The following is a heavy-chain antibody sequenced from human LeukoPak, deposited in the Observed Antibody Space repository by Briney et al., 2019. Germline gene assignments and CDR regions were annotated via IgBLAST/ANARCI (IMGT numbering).Heavy chain of an antibody. Sequence: HSGGSPRLSCAASGFTVSSNYMSWVRQAPGKGLEWVSVIYSGGSTYYADSVKGRFTISRDNSKNTLYLQMNSLRAEDTAVYYCARVLTMDMITFGGVIVDEYYFDYWGQGTLVTVSS. CDR1: GFTVSSNY. V-gene: IGHV3-53*01. D-gene: IGHD3-16*02. J-gene: IGHJ4*02. CDR3: ARVLTMDMITFGGVIVDEYYFDY. CDR2: IYSGGST.